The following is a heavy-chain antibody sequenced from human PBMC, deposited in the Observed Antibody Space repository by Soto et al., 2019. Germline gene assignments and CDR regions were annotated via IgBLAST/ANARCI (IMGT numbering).Heavy chain of an antibody. CDR1: GFTFSSYG. Sequence: GGSLRLSCAASGFTFSSYGMHWVRQAPGKGLEWVAVISYDGSNKYYADSVKGRFTISRDNSKNTLYLQMNSLRAEDTAVYYCAKTFSDYDYVWGSYRYTGFDYWGQGTLVTVFS. J-gene: IGHJ4*02. V-gene: IGHV3-30*18. CDR3: AKTFSDYDYVWGSYRYTGFDY. D-gene: IGHD3-16*02. CDR2: ISYDGSNK.